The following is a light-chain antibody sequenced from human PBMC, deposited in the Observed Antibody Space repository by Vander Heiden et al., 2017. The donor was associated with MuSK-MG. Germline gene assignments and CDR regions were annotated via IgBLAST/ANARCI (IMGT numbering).Light chain of an antibody. Sequence: VIWMTQSPSLLSASTGDRVTISCRTSQGISSYLAWYQPKPGKAPELLIYAASTLQSGVPSRFSGSGSGTDFTLTISCLQSEDFATYYCQQYYSFPWTFGQGTKVEIK. V-gene: IGKV1D-8*01. CDR1: QGISSY. CDR2: AAS. CDR3: QQYYSFPWT. J-gene: IGKJ1*01.